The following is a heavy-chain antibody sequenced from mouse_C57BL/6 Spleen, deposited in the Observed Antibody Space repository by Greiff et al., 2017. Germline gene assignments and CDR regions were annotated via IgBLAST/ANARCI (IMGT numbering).Heavy chain of an antibody. V-gene: IGHV1-69*01. CDR3: ARLLRYPLYYFDY. CDR2: IDPSDSYT. Sequence: QVQLQQPGAELVMPGASVKLSCKASGYTFTSYWMHWVKQRPGQGLEWIGEIDPSDSYTNYNQKFKGKSTLTVDQSSSTAYMQLSSLTSEDSAVYYCARLLRYPLYYFDYWGQGTTLTVSS. CDR1: GYTFTSYW. D-gene: IGHD1-1*01. J-gene: IGHJ2*01.